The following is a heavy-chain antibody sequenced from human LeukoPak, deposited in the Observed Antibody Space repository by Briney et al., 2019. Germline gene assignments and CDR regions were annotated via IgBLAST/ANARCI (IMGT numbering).Heavy chain of an antibody. V-gene: IGHV3-30*04. Sequence: GRSLRLSCAASGFTFSSYAMHWVRQAPGKGLEWVAVISYDGSNKYYADPVKGRFTISRDNSKNTLYLQMNSLRAEDTAVYYCAREGSSTSMDVWGKGTTVTVSS. CDR3: AREGSSTSMDV. D-gene: IGHD2-2*01. J-gene: IGHJ6*04. CDR1: GFTFSSYA. CDR2: ISYDGSNK.